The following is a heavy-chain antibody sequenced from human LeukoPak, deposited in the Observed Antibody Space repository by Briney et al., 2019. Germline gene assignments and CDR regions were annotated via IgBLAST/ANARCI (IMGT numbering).Heavy chain of an antibody. D-gene: IGHD3-22*01. CDR3: AKTPLYYHELYYFDN. J-gene: IGHJ4*02. Sequence: GGSLRLSCTASGFTFGDYAMSWVRQAPGKGLDWVALISYDGSNKYYADSVKGRFTISRDNSRSTLYLQMSSLRAEDTAVYYCAKTPLYYHELYYFDNWGQGTLVTVSS. V-gene: IGHV3-30*18. CDR2: ISYDGSNK. CDR1: GFTFGDYA.